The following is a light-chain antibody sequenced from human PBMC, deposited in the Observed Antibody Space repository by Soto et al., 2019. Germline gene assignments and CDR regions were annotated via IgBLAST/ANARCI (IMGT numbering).Light chain of an antibody. CDR3: QQYNSYPKT. CDR2: MAS. J-gene: IGKJ2*01. Sequence: DVQMTQSPSTLSASIGDTVTITCRASQTVVSWLAWYHQKPGRPPKLLIYMASILESGVPSRFCGRGSGTEFTLTISGLQPDDRGTYYCQQYNSYPKTFGEGTKLDI. V-gene: IGKV1-5*03. CDR1: QTVVSW.